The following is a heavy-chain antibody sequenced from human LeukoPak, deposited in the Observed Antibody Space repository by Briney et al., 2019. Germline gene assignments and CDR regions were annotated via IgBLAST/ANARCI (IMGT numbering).Heavy chain of an antibody. CDR3: ARAVGAAAGNYYFDY. CDR2: IIPILGIA. V-gene: IGHV1-69*04. J-gene: IGHJ4*02. Sequence: ASVKVSCKGSGGTFSSYAISWVRQAPGQGLEWMGRIIPILGIANYAQKFQGRVTITADKSTSTAYMELSSLRSEDTAVYYCARAVGAAAGNYYFDYWGQGTLVTVSS. D-gene: IGHD6-13*01. CDR1: GGTFSSYA.